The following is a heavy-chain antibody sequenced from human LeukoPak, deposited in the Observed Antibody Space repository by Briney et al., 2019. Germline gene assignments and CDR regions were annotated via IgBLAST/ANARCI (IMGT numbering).Heavy chain of an antibody. D-gene: IGHD2-2*01. CDR1: GGSISSYY. V-gene: IGHV4-4*07. J-gene: IGHJ6*03. CDR3: ARESSSISPYYYYMDV. Sequence: PSETLSLTCTVSGGSISSYYWSWIRQPAGKGLEWIGRIYTSGGTNYNPSLKSRVTMSVDTSKSQFSLKLSSVTAADTAVYYCARESSSISPYYYYMDVWGKGTTVTVSS. CDR2: IYTSGGT.